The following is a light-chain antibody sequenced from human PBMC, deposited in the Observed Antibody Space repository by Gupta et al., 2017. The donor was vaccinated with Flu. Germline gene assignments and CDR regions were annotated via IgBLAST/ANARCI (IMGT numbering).Light chain of an antibody. CDR1: QVLVNY. J-gene: IGKJ5*01. CDR2: DAS. Sequence: EIATLSGRASQVLVNYLAGYQQKPGQAPRLLIYDASNRATGIPARFSGSGSGTDFTLTISSLEPEDFAVYYCQQRSIWPQVTFGQGTRLDIK. CDR3: QQRSIWPQVT. V-gene: IGKV3-11*01.